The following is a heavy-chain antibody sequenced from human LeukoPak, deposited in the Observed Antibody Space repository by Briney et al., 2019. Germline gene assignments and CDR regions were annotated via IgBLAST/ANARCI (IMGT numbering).Heavy chain of an antibody. Sequence: PGGSLRLSCAASGFTFSTYAMHWVRQAPGKGLEYVSAISSNGGATYYANSMKGRFTISRDNSKNTLYLQMGSLRAEDMAVYYCAREGAAASVDYWGQGTLVTVSS. J-gene: IGHJ4*02. V-gene: IGHV3-64*01. D-gene: IGHD6-13*01. CDR1: GFTFSTYA. CDR2: ISSNGGAT. CDR3: AREGAAASVDY.